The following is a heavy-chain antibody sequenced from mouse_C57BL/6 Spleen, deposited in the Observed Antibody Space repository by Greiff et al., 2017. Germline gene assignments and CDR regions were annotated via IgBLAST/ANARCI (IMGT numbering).Heavy chain of an antibody. CDR1: GYTFTSYW. V-gene: IGHV1-55*01. CDR2: IYPGSGST. CDR3: ASRYYGSSYVAY. D-gene: IGHD1-1*01. Sequence: QVQLQQSGAELVKPGASVKMSCKASGYTFTSYWITWVKQRPGQGLEWIGDIYPGSGSTNYNEKFKSKATLTVDTSSSTAYMQLSSLTSEDSAVYYCASRYYGSSYVAYWGQGTLVTVSA. J-gene: IGHJ3*01.